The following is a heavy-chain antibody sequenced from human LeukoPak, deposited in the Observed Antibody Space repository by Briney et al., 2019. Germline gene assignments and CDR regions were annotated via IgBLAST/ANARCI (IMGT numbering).Heavy chain of an antibody. V-gene: IGHV4-39*01. D-gene: IGHD1-26*01. CDR3: ASLSGEGVDF. CDR2: IYYSGST. J-gene: IGHJ4*02. CDR1: GGSISSSSYY. Sequence: SETLSLTCTVSGGSISSSSYYWGWIRQPPGKGLEWIGSIYYSGSTYYNPSLKSRVTISVDTSKNQFFLKLSSVTAADTAVYYCASLSGEGVDFWGQGTLVTVSS.